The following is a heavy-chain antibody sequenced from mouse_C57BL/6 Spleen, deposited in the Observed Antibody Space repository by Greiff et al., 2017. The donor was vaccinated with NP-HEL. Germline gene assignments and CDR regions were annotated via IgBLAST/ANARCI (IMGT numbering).Heavy chain of an antibody. J-gene: IGHJ4*01. CDR2: INYDGSST. CDR1: GFTFSDYY. D-gene: IGHD4-1*01. V-gene: IGHV5-16*01. Sequence: VQLVESEGGLVQPGSSMKLSCTASGFTFSDYYMAWVRQVPEKGLEWVANINYDGSSTYYLDSLKSRFIISRDNAKNILYLQMSSLKSEDTATYYCARLGRDAMDYWGQGTSVTVSS. CDR3: ARLGRDAMDY.